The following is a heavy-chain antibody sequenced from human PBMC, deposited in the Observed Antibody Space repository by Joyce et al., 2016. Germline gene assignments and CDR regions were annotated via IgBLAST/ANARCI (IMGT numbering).Heavy chain of an antibody. Sequence: EVQLVESGGGLVQLGRSLKLSCSASGFSFGEYGMSWFRHLAGGEREEGGFITSKDYGGKAVYASSVRGRLSNSRDGSKSIAYLEMISLRTEYAAVYYCSRCCFVSGGTAYLDSWAQGTQVTVS. CDR2: ITSKDYGGKA. CDR1: GFSFGEYG. CDR3: SRCCFVSGGTAYLDS. D-gene: IGHD1-7*01. J-gene: IGHJ4*02. V-gene: IGHV3-49*01.